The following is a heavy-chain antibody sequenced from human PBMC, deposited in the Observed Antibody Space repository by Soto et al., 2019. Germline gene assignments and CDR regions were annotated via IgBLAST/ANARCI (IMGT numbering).Heavy chain of an antibody. CDR2: IIPIFGTT. J-gene: IGHJ5*02. D-gene: IGHD2-15*01. CDR3: AKDGGREGYFGDWFDP. Sequence: QVQLVQSGAEVKKPGSSVKVSCKASGGTFSNYAITWVRQAPGQGLEWLGRIIPIFGTTDYAQKFQGRVTITADESTTTAYMELSSRRSDDTAVYYWAKDGGREGYFGDWFDPWGQGTMVTVSS. CDR1: GGTFSNYA. V-gene: IGHV1-69*15.